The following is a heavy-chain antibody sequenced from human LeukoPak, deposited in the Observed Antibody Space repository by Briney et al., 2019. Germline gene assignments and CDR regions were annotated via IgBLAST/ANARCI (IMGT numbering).Heavy chain of an antibody. Sequence: PSETLSLTCAVYGGSFSDYYWSWIRQPPGKGLEWIGEINHSGITNYNPSLKSRVTISVDTSKNQFPLRLSSVTAADTAVYYCVVAATRQGYFDYWGQGTLVTVSS. CDR3: VVAATRQGYFDY. J-gene: IGHJ4*02. D-gene: IGHD2-15*01. CDR2: INHSGIT. V-gene: IGHV4-34*01. CDR1: GGSFSDYY.